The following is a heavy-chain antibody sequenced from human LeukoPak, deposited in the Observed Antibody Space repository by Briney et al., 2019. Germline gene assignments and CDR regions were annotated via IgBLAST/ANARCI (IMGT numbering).Heavy chain of an antibody. CDR2: ISGSGGST. CDR1: GFTFSSYA. V-gene: IGHV3-23*01. Sequence: GGSLRLSCAASGFTFSSYAMSWVRQAPGKGLEWDSAISGSGGSTYYADSVKGRFTISRDNSKNTLYLQMNSLRAEDTAVYYCVRYYGGDSDAFDIWGQGTMVTVSS. J-gene: IGHJ3*02. CDR3: VRYYGGDSDAFDI. D-gene: IGHD4-23*01.